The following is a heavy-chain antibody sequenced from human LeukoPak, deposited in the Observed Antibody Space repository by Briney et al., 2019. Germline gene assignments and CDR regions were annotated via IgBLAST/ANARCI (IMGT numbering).Heavy chain of an antibody. CDR3: ARAPSGSYDY. V-gene: IGHV3-64*02. Sequence: GGSLRLSCAASGFTFSSYAMSWVRQAPGKGLEYVSAITTTGDTTFYAESVKGRFTISRDNSKSTLYLQMGSLRPEDTAVYYCARAPSGSYDYWGQGTLVTVSS. CDR2: ITTTGDTT. J-gene: IGHJ4*02. CDR1: GFTFSSYA. D-gene: IGHD1-26*01.